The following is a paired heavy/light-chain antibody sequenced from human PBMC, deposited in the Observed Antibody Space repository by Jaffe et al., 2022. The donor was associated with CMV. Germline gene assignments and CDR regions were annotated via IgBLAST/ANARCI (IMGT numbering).Heavy chain of an antibody. V-gene: IGHV4-39*02. CDR3: VRESRLTSYYFYIDV. D-gene: IGHD6-19*01. CDR1: GDSISRSSSY. CDR2: AYYSGST. Sequence: QLQLQESGPGLVKASGTLSLTCIVSGDSISRSSSYWAWIRQSPGKGLEWIGSAYYSGSTYYNPSLKSRVTISVDTSRNRFSLDLRSMTAAETAVYYCVRESRLTSYYFYIDVWGKGTSVTVSS. J-gene: IGHJ6*03.
Light chain of an antibody. Sequence: EIQLTQSPATLSVSPGERATLSCRASQSIDSNLAWYQQKPGQAPRLLIYGASTRATDIPARFSGSGSGTEFTLTISSLQSEDFALYYCQQYNNWPPERTFGQGTKVEIK. CDR3: QQYNNWPPERT. CDR1: QSIDSN. J-gene: IGKJ1*01. CDR2: GAS. V-gene: IGKV3-15*01.